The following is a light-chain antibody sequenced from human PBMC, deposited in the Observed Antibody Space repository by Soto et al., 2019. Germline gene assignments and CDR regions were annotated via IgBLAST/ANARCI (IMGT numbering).Light chain of an antibody. V-gene: IGKV3-20*01. CDR3: MQRLEFPLT. CDR2: GAS. J-gene: IGKJ4*01. Sequence: LFPKSPGTLSLYPGESLTLSCWASQSVRSNFLAWYQQQTGQAPRLLIYGASNRPTGIPDRFSGRGSGTNFTLNISRVEADDVGLYYCMQRLEFPLTFGGGTKVDI. CDR1: QSVRSNF.